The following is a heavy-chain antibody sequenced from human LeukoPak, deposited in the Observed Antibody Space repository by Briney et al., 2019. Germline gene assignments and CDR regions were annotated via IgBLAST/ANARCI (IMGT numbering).Heavy chain of an antibody. CDR2: IIPILGIA. CDR1: GGTFSSYA. J-gene: IGHJ6*02. V-gene: IGHV1-69*04. D-gene: IGHD3-3*01. CDR3: ARGARFLEWSYDYYYYGMDV. Sequence: ASVKVSCKASGGTFSSYAISWVRQAPGQGLEWMGRIIPILGIANYAQKFQGRVTITADKSTSTAYMELSSLRSEDTAVYYCARGARFLEWSYDYYYYGMDVWGQGTTVTVSS.